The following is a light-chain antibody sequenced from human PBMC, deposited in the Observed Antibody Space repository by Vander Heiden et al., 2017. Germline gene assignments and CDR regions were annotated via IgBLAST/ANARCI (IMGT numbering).Light chain of an antibody. CDR1: QSISNY. CDR2: AAS. CDR3: QQGDSTPVT. V-gene: IGKV1-39*01. Sequence: IQMTQSPSSLSASVGDRVSITCRASQSISNYLNWYQQKPGKAPKLLVYAASSLKRGVPPRFSGSRSGTDFTLRISSLQPEDFATYYCQQGDSTPVTFGPGTRVDIK. J-gene: IGKJ3*01.